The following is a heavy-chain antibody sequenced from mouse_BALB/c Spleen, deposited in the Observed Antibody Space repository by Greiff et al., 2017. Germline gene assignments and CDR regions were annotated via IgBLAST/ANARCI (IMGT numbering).Heavy chain of an antibody. J-gene: IGHJ2*01. V-gene: IGHV1-7*01. CDR3: ARGYYGSRD. D-gene: IGHD1-1*01. CDR1: GYPFTSYW. CDR2: INPSTGYT. Sequence: VQLQQSGAELAKPGASVKMSCKASGYPFTSYWMHWVKQRPGQGLEWIGYINPSTGYTEYNQKFKDKATLTADKSSSTAYMQLSSLTSEDSAVYYCARGYYGSRDWGQGTTLTVSS.